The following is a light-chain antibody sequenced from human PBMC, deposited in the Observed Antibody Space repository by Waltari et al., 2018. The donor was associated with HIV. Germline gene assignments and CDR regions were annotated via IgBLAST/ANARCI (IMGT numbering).Light chain of an antibody. CDR3: AAWDDSLNAWV. J-gene: IGLJ3*02. CDR2: SNN. CDR1: SSNIGSNI. Sequence: QSVLTQPPSASVTPGQRVSIPCSGSSSNIGSNIVNWYQQLPGTAPKLLIYSNNQRPSGVPDRFSGSKSGTSASLAISGLQSEDEADYYCAAWDDSLNAWVFGGGTKLTVL. V-gene: IGLV1-44*01.